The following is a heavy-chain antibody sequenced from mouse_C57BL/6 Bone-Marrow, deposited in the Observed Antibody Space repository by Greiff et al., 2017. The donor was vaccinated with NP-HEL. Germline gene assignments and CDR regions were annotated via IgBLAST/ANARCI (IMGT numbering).Heavy chain of an antibody. CDR2: INPNNGGT. J-gene: IGHJ3*01. V-gene: IGHV1-22*01. CDR1: GYTFTDYN. CDR3: ARELRYAWFAY. Sequence: EVQLQQSGPELVKPGASVKMSCKASGYTFTDYNMHWVKQSHGKSLEWIGYINPNNGGTSYNQKFKGKATLTVNKSSSTAYMELRSLTSEDAAVYYCARELRYAWFAYWGQGTLVTVSA. D-gene: IGHD1-1*01.